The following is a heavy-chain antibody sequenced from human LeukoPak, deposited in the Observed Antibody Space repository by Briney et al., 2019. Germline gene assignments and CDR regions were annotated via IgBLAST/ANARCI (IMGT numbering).Heavy chain of an antibody. J-gene: IGHJ4*02. D-gene: IGHD5-18*01. CDR3: ARDRIQLRTQSFDY. CDR2: ISGSGTNT. CDR1: GFTFSSYG. Sequence: PGGSLRLSCAAFGFTFSSYGMNWVRQAPGKGLEWVSSISGSGTNTYYADSVKGRFTISRDNAKNSLYLQMNSLRAEDTAVYYCARDRIQLRTQSFDYWGQGTLVTVSS. V-gene: IGHV3-21*01.